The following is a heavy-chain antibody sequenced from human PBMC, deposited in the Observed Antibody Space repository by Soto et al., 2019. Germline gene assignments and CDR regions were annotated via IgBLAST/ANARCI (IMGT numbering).Heavy chain of an antibody. CDR3: ATYGSGGYYYFDY. V-gene: IGHV4-39*01. CDR2: IYYSGST. CDR1: GGSIGSSGYY. Sequence: KPSETLSLTCTVSGGSIGSSGYYWGWIRQPPGKGLEWIGSIYYSGSTYYNTSLKSRVTISVDTSKNQFSLKLNSVTAADTAIYYCATYGSGGYYYFDYWGQGTLVTVSS. J-gene: IGHJ4*02. D-gene: IGHD3-10*01.